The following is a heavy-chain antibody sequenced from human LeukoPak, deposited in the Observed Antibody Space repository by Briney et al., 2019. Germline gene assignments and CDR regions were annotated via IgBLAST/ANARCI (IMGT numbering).Heavy chain of an antibody. V-gene: IGHV3-23*01. CDR1: GFTFGSFA. CDR3: AKGAAGGAVAGTQYFQH. Sequence: GGSLRLSCEASGFTFGSFAMSWVRQAPGKGLEWVSVISGSGGSTYYADSVKGRFTISRDNSKNTLYLQMNSLRAEDTAVYYCAKGAAGGAVAGTQYFQHWGQGTLVTVSS. J-gene: IGHJ1*01. CDR2: ISGSGGST. D-gene: IGHD6-19*01.